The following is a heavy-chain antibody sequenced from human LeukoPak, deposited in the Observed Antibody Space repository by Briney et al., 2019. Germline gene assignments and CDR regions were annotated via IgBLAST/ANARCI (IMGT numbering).Heavy chain of an antibody. J-gene: IGHJ5*02. CDR1: GYSFTSYW. CDR3: ARSPPLPPGTGWFDP. V-gene: IGHV5-10-1*01. CDR2: IDPSDSYT. Sequence: GESLKISCKGSGYSFTSYWISWVRQMPGKGLEWMGRIDPSDSYTNYSPSFQGHVTISADKSISTAYLQWSSLKASDTAMYYCARSPPLPPGTGWFDPWGQGTLVTVSS. D-gene: IGHD1-1*01.